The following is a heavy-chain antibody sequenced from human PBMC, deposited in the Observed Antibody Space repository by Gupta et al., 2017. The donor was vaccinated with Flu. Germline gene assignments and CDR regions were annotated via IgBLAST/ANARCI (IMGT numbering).Heavy chain of an antibody. V-gene: IGHV3-74*01. CDR1: GFTFRSYW. Sequence: EVQLVESGGGLVQPGGSLRLSCAASGFTFRSYWMHWVRQAPGKGLVWVSRINSDGSSTSYADSVKGRFTISRDNAKNTLYLQMNSLRAEDTAMYYCARDICCGYSYGRNYYYYGMDVWGQGTTVTVSS. CDR3: ARDICCGYSYGRNYYYYGMDV. CDR2: INSDGSST. J-gene: IGHJ6*02. D-gene: IGHD5-18*01.